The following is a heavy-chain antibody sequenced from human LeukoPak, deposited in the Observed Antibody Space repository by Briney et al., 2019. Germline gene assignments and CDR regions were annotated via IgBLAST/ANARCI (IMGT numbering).Heavy chain of an antibody. V-gene: IGHV4-30-4*01. J-gene: IGHJ3*02. D-gene: IGHD4-23*01. CDR2: IYYSGST. CDR3: ARVIPGRLRWHAFDI. CDR1: GGSISSGDYY. Sequence: SSETLSLTCTVSGGSISSGDYYWSWIRQPPGKGLEWIGYIYYSGSTYYNPSLKSRVTISVDTSKNQSSLKLSSVTAADTAVYYCARVIPGRLRWHAFDIWGQGTMVTVSS.